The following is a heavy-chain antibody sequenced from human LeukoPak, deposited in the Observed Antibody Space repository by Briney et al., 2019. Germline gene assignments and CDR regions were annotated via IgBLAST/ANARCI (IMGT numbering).Heavy chain of an antibody. CDR2: INPNRGGT. V-gene: IGHV1-2*06. CDR3: ARELRRMTTVTTRDY. CDR1: GYTFTGYY. Sequence: VASVKVSCKASGYTFTGYYMQCVRQAPEQGLEWMGRINPNRGGTNYAQKFQGRVTMTRDTSISTAYMELSRLRSDDTAVYYCARELRRMTTVTTRDYWGQGTLVTVSS. J-gene: IGHJ4*02. D-gene: IGHD4-17*01.